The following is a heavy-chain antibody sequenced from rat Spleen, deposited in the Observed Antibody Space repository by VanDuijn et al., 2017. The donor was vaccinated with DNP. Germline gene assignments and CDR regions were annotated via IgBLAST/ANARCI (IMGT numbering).Heavy chain of an antibody. D-gene: IGHD4-1*01. V-gene: IGHV5-7*01. CDR2: ISYDGSRT. CDR1: GFTFSDYA. Sequence: EVQLVESGGGLVQPGRSLKLSCAASGFTFSDYAMAWVRQAPKKGLEWVATISYDGSRTYYRDSVKGRFTISRDNAKSTLYLQMDSLRSEDTATYYCARHANGRWDAWGQGTSVTVSS. J-gene: IGHJ4*01. CDR3: ARHANGRWDA.